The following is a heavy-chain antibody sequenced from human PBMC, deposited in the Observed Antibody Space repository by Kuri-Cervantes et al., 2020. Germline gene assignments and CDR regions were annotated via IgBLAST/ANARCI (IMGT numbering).Heavy chain of an antibody. CDR3: ARGRRTFYYDSSAYYGAFDI. J-gene: IGHJ3*02. CDR1: GFTFSSYS. CDR2: ISSNGGRT. Sequence: GESLKISCAASGFTFSSYSMNWVRQAPGKGLEYVSAISSNGGRTYCANSVKGRFTISRDNSKNTLYLQMGSLRAEDMAVYYCARGRRTFYYDSSAYYGAFDIWGQGTMVTVSS. D-gene: IGHD3-22*01. V-gene: IGHV3-64*01.